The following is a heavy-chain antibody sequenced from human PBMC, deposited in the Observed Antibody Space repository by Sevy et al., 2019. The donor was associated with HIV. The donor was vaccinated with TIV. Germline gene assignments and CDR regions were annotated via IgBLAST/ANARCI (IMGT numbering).Heavy chain of an antibody. CDR3: AGDYFGSGNYYNPFDY. Sequence: GGSLRLSCAASGFSFSSYAMSWVRQAPGKGLEWVSAISGSGGSTDYAYSVRGRFTISRDNSKNTLYLQMNSLRAEDTAVYYCAGDYFGSGNYYNPFDYWGQGTLVTVSS. D-gene: IGHD3-10*01. CDR1: GFSFSSYA. J-gene: IGHJ4*02. CDR2: ISGSGGST. V-gene: IGHV3-23*01.